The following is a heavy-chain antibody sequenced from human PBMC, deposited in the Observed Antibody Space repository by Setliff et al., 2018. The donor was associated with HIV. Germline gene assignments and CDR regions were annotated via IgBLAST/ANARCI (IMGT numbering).Heavy chain of an antibody. CDR3: ASGYNYAKFDY. D-gene: IGHD5-12*01. CDR1: GGSISSSTYY. V-gene: IGHV3-74*01. CDR2: INTDGGSA. Sequence: LSLTCTVSGGSISSSTYYWGWIRQVPGKGLVWVSRINTDGGSANYADSVKGRFTVSRDNAKNTLYLQMNSLRPEDTAVYFCASGYNYAKFDYWGQGALVTVSS. J-gene: IGHJ4*02.